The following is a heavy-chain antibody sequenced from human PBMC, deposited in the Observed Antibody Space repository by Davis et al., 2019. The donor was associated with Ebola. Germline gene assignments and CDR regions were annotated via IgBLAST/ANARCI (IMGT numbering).Heavy chain of an antibody. J-gene: IGHJ4*02. CDR2: INPNNGGT. D-gene: IGHD2-15*01. CDR1: GGTLINYA. Sequence: ASVKVSCKASGGTLINYAISWVRQAPGQGLEWMGWINPNNGGTNYAQKFQDWVTMTRDTSISTAYMELSRLRSDDTAMYYCAKAPGYCSGGTCYPDYWGQGTLVTVSS. CDR3: AKAPGYCSGGTCYPDY. V-gene: IGHV1-2*04.